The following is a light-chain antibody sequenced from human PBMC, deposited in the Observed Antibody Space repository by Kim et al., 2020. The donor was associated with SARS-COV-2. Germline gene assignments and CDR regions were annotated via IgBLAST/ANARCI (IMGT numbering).Light chain of an antibody. J-gene: IGKJ2*01. V-gene: IGKV1-27*01. Sequence: SASVGDRVSITCRASQGISNYLAWYQQKAGKVPKLLIYAASTLQSGVPSRFSGSGSGTDFTLTINSLQPEDVATYYCQKYNSVPNTFGQGTKLEI. CDR3: QKYNSVPNT. CDR1: QGISNY. CDR2: AAS.